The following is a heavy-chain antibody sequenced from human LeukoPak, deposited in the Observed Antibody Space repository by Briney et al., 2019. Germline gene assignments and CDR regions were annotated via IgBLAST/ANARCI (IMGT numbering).Heavy chain of an antibody. CDR1: GFTFSSYS. J-gene: IGHJ5*02. D-gene: IGHD3-22*01. Sequence: PGGSLRLSCVASGFTFSSYSMNWVRQAPGKWLEWVSSIISSGSYIYYADSVKGRFTISRDNAQNSLYLQMNSLRAEDTAVYYCASDPSPGYYDSSGYYLSWGQGTLVTVFS. CDR3: ASDPSPGYYDSSGYYLS. V-gene: IGHV3-21*01. CDR2: IISSGSYI.